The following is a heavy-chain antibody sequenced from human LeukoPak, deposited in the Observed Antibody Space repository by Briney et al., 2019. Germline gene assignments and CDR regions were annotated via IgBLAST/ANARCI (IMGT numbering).Heavy chain of an antibody. CDR2: IYPDYSDT. D-gene: IGHD3-10*01. V-gene: IGHV5-51*01. CDR1: GYIFTTYW. Sequence: GESLKISWDTSGYIFTTYWIGWVRQRPGTGLEGVGAIYPDYSDTRYSPSFQDKVAISADRSIRTAYLKWNSLKASETGMYYCARQRGDSGTVNWFDPWGQGTLVTVSS. CDR3: ARQRGDSGTVNWFDP. J-gene: IGHJ5*02.